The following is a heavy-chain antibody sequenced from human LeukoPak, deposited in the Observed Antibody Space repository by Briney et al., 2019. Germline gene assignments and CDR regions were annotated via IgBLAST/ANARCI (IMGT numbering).Heavy chain of an antibody. J-gene: IGHJ5*02. CDR2: IYYSGST. V-gene: IGHV4-59*01. CDR1: GGSISSYY. Sequence: PSETLSLTCTVSGGSISSYYWSWIRQPPGKGLEWIGYIYYSGSTNYNPSLKSRVTISVDTSKNQFSLKLSSVTAADTAVYYCARSANYYDSSGYYYKGRLSWFDPWGQGTLVTVSS. D-gene: IGHD3-22*01. CDR3: ARSANYYDSSGYYYKGRLSWFDP.